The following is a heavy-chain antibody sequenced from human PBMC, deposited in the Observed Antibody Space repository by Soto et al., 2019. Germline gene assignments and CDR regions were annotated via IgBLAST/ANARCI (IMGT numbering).Heavy chain of an antibody. Sequence: GGSLRLSCAASGFTFSSYWMSWVRQAPGKGLEWVANIKQDGSEKYYVDSVKGRFTISRDNAKNSLYLQMNSLRAEDTAVYYCARAEVYDSDWGLYYYYYMDVWGKGTTVTVSS. CDR2: IKQDGSEK. V-gene: IGHV3-7*01. CDR3: ARAEVYDSDWGLYYYYYMDV. D-gene: IGHD3-16*01. CDR1: GFTFSSYW. J-gene: IGHJ6*03.